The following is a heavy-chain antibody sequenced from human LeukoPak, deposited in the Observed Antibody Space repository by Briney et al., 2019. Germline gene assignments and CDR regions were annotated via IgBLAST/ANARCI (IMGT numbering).Heavy chain of an antibody. CDR3: MRQNRAYFGH. D-gene: IGHD2-21*01. CDR1: GFTFSSYW. CDR2: IRQDGSEK. V-gene: IGHV3-7*01. J-gene: IGHJ1*01. Sequence: GGSLTLSCAASGFTFSSYWMTWGRQAPGKGLEWVANIRQDGSEKNYVDSVKGRFTISRDNAKNSLYLQMNSLRVEDTAVYFCMRQNRAYFGHWGQGTLVTVSS.